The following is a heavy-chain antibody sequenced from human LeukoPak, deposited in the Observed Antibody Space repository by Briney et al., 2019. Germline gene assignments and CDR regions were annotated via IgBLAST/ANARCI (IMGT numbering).Heavy chain of an antibody. V-gene: IGHV4-59*01. D-gene: IGHD2-15*01. CDR1: GGSISSYY. CDR2: IYNSGST. Sequence: PSETLSLTCTVSGGSISSYYWSWIRQPPGKGREWIGYIYNSGSTNYNPSLKSQVTISVDTSKNQFPLKLRSVTAADTAVYYCARVTGYVIEDNFDYWGQGTLVTVSS. CDR3: ARVTGYVIEDNFDY. J-gene: IGHJ4*02.